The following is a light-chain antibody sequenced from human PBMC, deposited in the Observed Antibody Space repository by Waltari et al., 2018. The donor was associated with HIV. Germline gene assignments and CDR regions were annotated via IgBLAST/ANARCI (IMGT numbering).Light chain of an antibody. V-gene: IGKV1-39*01. CDR3: LQSRSTPLT. CDR2: GAS. CDR1: QTVSGF. Sequence: DIQVTQTPLPLSASVGDKVSITCRTSQTVSGFLQWFQQKPGNAPKLLISGASSLQKGVPSRFSGSGSGTDFTLTISSLQPDDFATYYCLQSRSTPLTFGPGTKVEI. J-gene: IGKJ3*01.